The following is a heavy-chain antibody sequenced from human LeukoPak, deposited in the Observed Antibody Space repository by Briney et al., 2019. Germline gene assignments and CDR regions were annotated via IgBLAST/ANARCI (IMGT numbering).Heavy chain of an antibody. Sequence: GASGKVSCKASGYTFTGYYMHWVRQAPGQGLEWMGWINPNSGGTKYAQKLLGRVTVTRDTSISTAYMQLSRLRSDDTAVYYCAHMVRGVDDAFDIWGQGTMVTVSS. J-gene: IGHJ3*02. CDR3: AHMVRGVDDAFDI. CDR2: INPNSGGT. D-gene: IGHD3-10*01. CDR1: GYTFTGYY. V-gene: IGHV1-2*02.